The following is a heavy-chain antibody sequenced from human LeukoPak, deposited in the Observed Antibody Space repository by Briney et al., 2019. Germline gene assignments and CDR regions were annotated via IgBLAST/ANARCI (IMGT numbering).Heavy chain of an antibody. D-gene: IGHD3-22*01. V-gene: IGHV1-8*01. CDR2: MNPNSGNT. Sequence: WASVKVSCKASGYTFTSYDINWVRQATGQGLEWMGWMNPNSGNTGYAQKVQGRVTMTTDTSTSTAYMELRSLRSDDTAVYYCARGFPPRRNYDSSGYYSYYFDYWGQGTLVTVSS. CDR1: GYTFTSYD. J-gene: IGHJ4*02. CDR3: ARGFPPRRNYDSSGYYSYYFDY.